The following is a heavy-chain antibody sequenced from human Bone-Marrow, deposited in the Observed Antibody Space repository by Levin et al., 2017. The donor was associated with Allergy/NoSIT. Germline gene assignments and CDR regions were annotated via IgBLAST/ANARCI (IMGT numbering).Heavy chain of an antibody. CDR3: ARDRLGENYYLTD. CDR1: GGTLSSYA. V-gene: IGHV1-69*13. D-gene: IGHD3-10*01. Sequence: AASVKVSCKTSGGTLSSYAISWVRQAPGQGLEWMGGIIPIFGTADYAQKFQGRVTITADESTSTAYMELSSLRSDDTAVFYCARDRLGENYYLTDWGQGTLVTVSS. CDR2: IIPIFGTA. J-gene: IGHJ4*02.